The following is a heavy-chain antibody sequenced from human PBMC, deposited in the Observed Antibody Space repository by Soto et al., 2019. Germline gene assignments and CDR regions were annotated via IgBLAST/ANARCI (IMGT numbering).Heavy chain of an antibody. D-gene: IGHD4-4*01. J-gene: IGHJ6*02. V-gene: IGHV3-15*07. CDR3: TTPGPDYSNYAGYYYYGMDV. CDR1: GFTFSNAW. Sequence: GGSLRLSCAASGFTFSNAWMNWVRQAPGKGLEWVGRIKSKTDGGTTDYAAPVKGRFTISRDDSKNTLYLQMNSLKTEDTAVYYCTTPGPDYSNYAGYYYYGMDVWGQGTTVTVS. CDR2: IKSKTDGGTT.